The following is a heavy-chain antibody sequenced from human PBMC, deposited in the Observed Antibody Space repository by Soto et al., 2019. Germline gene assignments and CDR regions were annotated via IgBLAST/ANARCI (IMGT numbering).Heavy chain of an antibody. V-gene: IGHV3-74*01. CDR1: GFSLSRAW. J-gene: IGHJ5*02. CDR3: AREDFWSCA. D-gene: IGHD3-3*01. CDR2: INKDATT. Sequence: EVQLAESGGGFVEPGGSLRLSCVVSGFSLSRAWMDWVRQVPGKGLVWVSRINKDATTTYADSVKGRFTISRDTAKNTVYLQMDSLRAEDTALYYCAREDFWSCAWGQGTLGTVSA.